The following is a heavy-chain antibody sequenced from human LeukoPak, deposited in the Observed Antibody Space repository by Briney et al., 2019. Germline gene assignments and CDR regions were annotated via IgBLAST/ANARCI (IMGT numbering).Heavy chain of an antibody. V-gene: IGHV4-59*01. CDR3: ARGNGDYGEYFQH. CDR2: ISYSGRT. Sequence: SETLSLTCTVSGGSISTYYWSWIRQPPGKGLEWIGCISYSGRTKYNPSLRSRVTMSVDTSKNQFSLKLSSVTAADAAVYYCARGNGDYGEYFQHWGQGTLVTVSS. D-gene: IGHD4-17*01. J-gene: IGHJ1*01. CDR1: GGSISTYY.